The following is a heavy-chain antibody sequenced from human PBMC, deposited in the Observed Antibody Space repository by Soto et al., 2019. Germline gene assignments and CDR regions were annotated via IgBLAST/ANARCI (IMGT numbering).Heavy chain of an antibody. CDR2: IYYSGST. V-gene: IGHV4-39*01. D-gene: IGHD5-18*01. CDR1: GGSISSSGSY. Sequence: QLQLQESGPGLVKPSETLSLACSVSGGSISSSGSYWGWMRQPPGKGLEWIGSIYYSGSTYYNPSLKSRVTISADTSKNQFSLKLSSVTAADTAVYYCASPVLWIQLGHWYFDLWGRGTLVTVSS. J-gene: IGHJ2*01. CDR3: ASPVLWIQLGHWYFDL.